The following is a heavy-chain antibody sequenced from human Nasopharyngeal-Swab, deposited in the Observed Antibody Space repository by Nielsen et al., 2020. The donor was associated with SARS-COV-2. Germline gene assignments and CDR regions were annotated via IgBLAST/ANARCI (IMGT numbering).Heavy chain of an antibody. D-gene: IGHD6-13*01. CDR1: GFTFSSYG. CDR2: ISHDGSNK. Sequence: SCAASGFTFSSYGMHWVRQAPGKGLEWVAVISHDGSNKYYADSVKGRFTISRDNSKNTLYLQMNSLRAEDTAVYYCARDQEQQLAYNWFDPWGQGTLVTVSS. V-gene: IGHV3-30*03. CDR3: ARDQEQQLAYNWFDP. J-gene: IGHJ5*02.